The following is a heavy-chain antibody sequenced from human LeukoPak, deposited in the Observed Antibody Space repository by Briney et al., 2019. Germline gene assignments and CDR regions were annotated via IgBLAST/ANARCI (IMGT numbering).Heavy chain of an antibody. CDR1: GGSFSGYY. J-gene: IGHJ6*03. CDR2: INHSGST. D-gene: IGHD3-9*01. V-gene: IGHV4-34*01. Sequence: SETLSLTCAVYGGSFSGYYWSWIRQPPGKGLEWIGEINHSGSTNYNPSLKSRVTISVDTSKNQFSLKLSSVTAADTAVYYCARVLTPYYYYMDVWGKGTTVTVSS. CDR3: ARVLTPYYYYMDV.